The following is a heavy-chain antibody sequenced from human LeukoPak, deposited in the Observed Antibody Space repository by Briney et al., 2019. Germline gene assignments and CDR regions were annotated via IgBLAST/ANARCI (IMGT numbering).Heavy chain of an antibody. Sequence: GGSLRLSCAASGFTVSSYSMNWVRQAPGKGLEWVSGITGSGGSTYYADSVKGRFTISRDNSKNTLYLQMNSLRAEDTAIYYCARDERLLSFLKWGQGTLVTVSS. D-gene: IGHD3-3*01. V-gene: IGHV3-23*01. CDR3: ARDERLLSFLK. CDR2: ITGSGGST. J-gene: IGHJ4*02. CDR1: GFTVSSYS.